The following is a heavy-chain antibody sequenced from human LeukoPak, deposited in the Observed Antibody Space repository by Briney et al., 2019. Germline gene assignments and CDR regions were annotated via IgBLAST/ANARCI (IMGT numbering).Heavy chain of an antibody. CDR3: ATGGYYYYYYMDV. Sequence: ASVKVSCKVSGYTLTELSMHWVRQAPGKGLEWMGGFDPEDGETIYAQKFQGRVTMTEDASTDTAYMELSSLRSEDTAVYYCATGGYYYYYYMDVWGKGTTVTVSS. CDR1: GYTLTELS. CDR2: FDPEDGET. J-gene: IGHJ6*03. V-gene: IGHV1-24*01.